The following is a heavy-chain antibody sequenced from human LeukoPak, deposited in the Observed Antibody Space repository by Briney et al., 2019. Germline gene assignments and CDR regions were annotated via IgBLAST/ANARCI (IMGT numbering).Heavy chain of an antibody. CDR2: MSGSGGST. D-gene: IGHD3-22*01. CDR1: GFPFSRYA. Sequence: GGPLRLSCAASGFPFSRYAMSWVRQAPGKGLEWVSTMSGSGGSTYYADSVKGRFTISRDNSKDTLFLQINSLRAEDTAVYYCAKDRDASYYYDSSAYGHWGQGTLVTVSS. CDR3: AKDRDASYYYDSSAYGH. V-gene: IGHV3-23*01. J-gene: IGHJ4*02.